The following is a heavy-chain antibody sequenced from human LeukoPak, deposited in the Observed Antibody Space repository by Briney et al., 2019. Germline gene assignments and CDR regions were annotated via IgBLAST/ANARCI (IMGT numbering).Heavy chain of an antibody. CDR3: ARERVGTTAIDY. CDR2: ISSSGSTI. D-gene: IGHD1-7*01. V-gene: IGHV3-48*03. CDR1: GFTFSRYE. Sequence: GGSLRLSCAASGFTFSRYEMNWVRQAPGKGLEWVSYISSSGSTIYYADSVKGRFTISRDNAKNSLYLQMNSLRAEDTAVYYCARERVGTTAIDYWGQGTLVTVSS. J-gene: IGHJ4*02.